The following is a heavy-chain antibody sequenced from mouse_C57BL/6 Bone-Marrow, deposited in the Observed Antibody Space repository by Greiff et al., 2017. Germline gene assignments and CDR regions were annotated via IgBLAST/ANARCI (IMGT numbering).Heavy chain of an antibody. J-gene: IGHJ4*01. D-gene: IGHD1-1*01. CDR3: ARESSSYYAMDY. Sequence: EVKLQESGPGMVKPSQSLSLTCTVTGYSITSGYDWHWIRHFPGNKLEWMGYISYSGSTNYNPSLKSRISITHDTSKNHFFLKLNSVTTEDTATYYCARESSSYYAMDYWGQGTSVTVSS. V-gene: IGHV3-1*01. CDR2: ISYSGST. CDR1: GYSITSGYD.